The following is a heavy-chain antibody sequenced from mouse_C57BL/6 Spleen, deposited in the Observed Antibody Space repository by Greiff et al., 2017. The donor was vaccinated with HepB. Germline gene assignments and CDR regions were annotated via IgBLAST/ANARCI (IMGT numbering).Heavy chain of an antibody. CDR1: GYTFTSYW. CDR2: IHPNSGST. D-gene: IGHD1-1*01. J-gene: IGHJ2*01. V-gene: IGHV1-64*01. Sequence: QVQLQQPGAELVKPGASVKLSCKASGYTFTSYWMHWVKQRPGQGLEWIGMIHPNSGSTNYNEKFKSKATLTVDKSSSTAYMQLSSLTSEDSAVYYGARSYYGSSYYFDYWGQGTTLTVSS. CDR3: ARSYYGSSYYFDY.